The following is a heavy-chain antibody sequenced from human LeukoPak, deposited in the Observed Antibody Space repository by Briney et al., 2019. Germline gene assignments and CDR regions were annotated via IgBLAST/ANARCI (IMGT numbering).Heavy chain of an antibody. Sequence: SETLSLTCTVSGGSISSYYWSWIRQPPGNGLEWIGYIYYSGSTNYNPSLKSRVTISVDTSKNQFSLKLSSVTAADTAVYYCARTYGDSTELDYWGQGTLVTVSS. CDR1: GGSISSYY. D-gene: IGHD4-17*01. V-gene: IGHV4-59*08. CDR2: IYYSGST. J-gene: IGHJ4*02. CDR3: ARTYGDSTELDY.